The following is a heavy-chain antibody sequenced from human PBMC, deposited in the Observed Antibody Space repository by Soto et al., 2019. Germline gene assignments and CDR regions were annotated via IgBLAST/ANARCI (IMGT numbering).Heavy chain of an antibody. D-gene: IGHD6-6*01. Sequence: QVQLQESGPGLVKPSGTLSLTCAVSSGSISSSNWWSWVRQPPGKGLEWIGELYHSGSTNYNPSLKRRVTITIDKSKNQFSLKLSSVTAADTAVYYCARRGRIAAGLFDYWGQGTLVTVSS. CDR1: SGSISSSNW. CDR2: LYHSGST. J-gene: IGHJ4*02. V-gene: IGHV4-4*02. CDR3: ARRGRIAAGLFDY.